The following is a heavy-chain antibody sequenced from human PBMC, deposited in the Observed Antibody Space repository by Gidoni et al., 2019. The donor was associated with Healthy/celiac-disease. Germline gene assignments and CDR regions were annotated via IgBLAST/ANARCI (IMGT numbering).Heavy chain of an antibody. D-gene: IGHD6-19*01. CDR3: ARHKAVAGPVDY. Sequence: STYYNPSLKSRVTISVDTSKNQFSLKLSSVTAADTAVYYCARHKAVAGPVDYWGQGTLVTVSS. J-gene: IGHJ4*02. V-gene: IGHV4-39*01. CDR2: ST.